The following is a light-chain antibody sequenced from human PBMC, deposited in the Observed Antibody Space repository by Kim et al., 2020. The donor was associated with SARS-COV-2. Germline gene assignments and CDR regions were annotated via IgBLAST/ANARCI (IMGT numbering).Light chain of an antibody. V-gene: IGKV3-20*01. CDR2: GAS. Sequence: ESATLACKASQTVNSRNLARYQQTPGQATRLLIYGASARAAGIPDRFSGSEYGTDFTLTIRRLEPEDFAVYYCHQYGNSPWTSGQGTKVDIK. J-gene: IGKJ1*01. CDR1: QTVNSRN. CDR3: HQYGNSPWT.